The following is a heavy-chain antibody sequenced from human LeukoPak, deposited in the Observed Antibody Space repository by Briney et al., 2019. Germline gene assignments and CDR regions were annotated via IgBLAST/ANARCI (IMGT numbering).Heavy chain of an antibody. CDR3: ASPNYYDSSSPWLASYGMDV. J-gene: IGHJ6*02. V-gene: IGHV7-4-1*02. D-gene: IGHD3-22*01. Sequence: ASVKVSCKASGYTFTSYAMNWVRQAPGQGLEWMGWINTNTGNPTYAQGFTGRFVFSLDTSVSTAYLQISSLKAEDTAVYYCASPNYYDSSSPWLASYGMDVWGQGTTVTVSS. CDR1: GYTFTSYA. CDR2: INTNTGNP.